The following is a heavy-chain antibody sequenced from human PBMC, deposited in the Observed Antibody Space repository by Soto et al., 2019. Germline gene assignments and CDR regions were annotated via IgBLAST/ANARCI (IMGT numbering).Heavy chain of an antibody. J-gene: IGHJ4*02. CDR3: ATGLKDASIRPSFDS. CDR1: GFNFSDYY. D-gene: IGHD3-16*01. CDR2: IPSVENHK. V-gene: IGHV3-11*01. Sequence: GSLRLYCHGGGFNFSDYYLNWLRQTPGKGLEWVSSIPSVENHKYYAASVMGRFSISRDNAKKTLFLQMKNLRVEDTGIYFFATGLKDASIRPSFDSWGPGTPVTVSS.